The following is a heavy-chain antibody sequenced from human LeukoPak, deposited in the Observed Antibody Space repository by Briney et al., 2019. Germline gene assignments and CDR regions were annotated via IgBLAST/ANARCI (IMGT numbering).Heavy chain of an antibody. V-gene: IGHV3-30*02. CDR3: AKDMIFGVVIPRYFDY. J-gene: IGHJ4*02. CDR2: IRYDGSNK. D-gene: IGHD3/OR15-3a*01. Sequence: PGGSLRLSCAASGFTFSSYSMNWVRQAPGKGLEWVAFIRYDGSNKYYADSVKGRFTISRDNSKNTLYLQMNSLRAEDTAVYYCAKDMIFGVVIPRYFDYWGQGTLVTVSS. CDR1: GFTFSSYS.